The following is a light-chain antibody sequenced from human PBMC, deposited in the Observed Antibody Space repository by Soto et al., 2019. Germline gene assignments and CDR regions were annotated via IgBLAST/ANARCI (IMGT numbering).Light chain of an antibody. Sequence: QTVVTQEPSFSVSPGGTVTLTCGLSSGSVSTSYYPSWYQQTPGQAPRTLIYSTNTRSSGVPDRFSGSILGNKAALTITGAQADDESDYYCVLYIGSGISGVFGGGTKLTVL. CDR2: STN. CDR1: SGSVSTSYY. V-gene: IGLV8-61*01. J-gene: IGLJ3*02. CDR3: VLYIGSGISGV.